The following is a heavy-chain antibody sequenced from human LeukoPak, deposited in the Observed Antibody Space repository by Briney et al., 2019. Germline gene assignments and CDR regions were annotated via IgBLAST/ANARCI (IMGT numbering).Heavy chain of an antibody. D-gene: IGHD3-3*01. CDR3: ARDLSDRITIFGVVIPNYYYYYMDV. CDR2: ISGSSSYI. J-gene: IGHJ6*03. Sequence: GGSLRLSCAASGFTFSSYSMNWVRQAPGKGLEWVSSISGSSSYIYYADSVKGRFTISRDNAKNSLYLQMNSLRAEDTAVYYCARDLSDRITIFGVVIPNYYYYYMDVWGKGTTVTVSS. V-gene: IGHV3-21*01. CDR1: GFTFSSYS.